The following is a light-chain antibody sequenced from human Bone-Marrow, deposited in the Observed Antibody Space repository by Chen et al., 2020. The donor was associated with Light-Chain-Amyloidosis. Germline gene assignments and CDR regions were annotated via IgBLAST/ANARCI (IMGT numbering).Light chain of an antibody. V-gene: IGLV3-21*02. J-gene: IGLJ3*02. CDR2: DDS. CDR3: QVWDRSSDRPM. Sequence: SSVLTQPSSVSVAPGQTATLSCGGNNMGSTSVHWYQQPPGQAPLLVVYDDSDRPSGIPERLSGANSGNTATLTISRVEAGDEADYDCQVWDRSSDRPMFGGGTKLTVL. CDR1: NMGSTS.